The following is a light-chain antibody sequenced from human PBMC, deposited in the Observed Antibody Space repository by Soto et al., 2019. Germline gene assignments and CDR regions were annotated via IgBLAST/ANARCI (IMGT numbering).Light chain of an antibody. CDR1: QSVSSK. V-gene: IGKV3-15*01. CDR2: SAS. CDR3: QQYNNWPPIT. Sequence: EIVMTQSPATLSLSPGQRSTLSCRASQSVSSKLAWYQQRPGQAPRLLIYSASTRATGIPARFSGSGSGTEFTLTISSLQSEDFAVYYCQQYNNWPPITFGQGTRLEIK. J-gene: IGKJ5*01.